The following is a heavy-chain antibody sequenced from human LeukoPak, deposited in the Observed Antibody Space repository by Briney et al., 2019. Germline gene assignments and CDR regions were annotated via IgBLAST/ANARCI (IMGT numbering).Heavy chain of an antibody. D-gene: IGHD6-19*01. CDR3: ARDHGGWYGYFDY. J-gene: IGHJ4*02. CDR2: IYYSGST. V-gene: IGHV4-59*01. Sequence: SETLSLTCTVSGGSISSYYWSWIRQPPGKGLEWIGYIYYSGSTNYNPSLKSRVTISVDTSKNQFSLKLSSVTAADTAVYYCARDHGGWYGYFDYWGQGTLVTVSS. CDR1: GGSISSYY.